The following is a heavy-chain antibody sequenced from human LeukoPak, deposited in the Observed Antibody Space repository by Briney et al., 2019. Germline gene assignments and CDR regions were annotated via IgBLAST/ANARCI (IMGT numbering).Heavy chain of an antibody. CDR1: GFTFSSCG. Sequence: GGSLRLSCGASGFTFSSCGMSWVRQAPGKGLEWVSTISGSGGSTYYADSVKGRFTISRDNSKNTLYPQMNSLRAEDTAVYYCAKDRKGFVVVPAAIYWGQGTLVTVSS. CDR2: ISGSGGST. J-gene: IGHJ4*02. V-gene: IGHV3-23*01. CDR3: AKDRKGFVVVPAAIY. D-gene: IGHD2-2*01.